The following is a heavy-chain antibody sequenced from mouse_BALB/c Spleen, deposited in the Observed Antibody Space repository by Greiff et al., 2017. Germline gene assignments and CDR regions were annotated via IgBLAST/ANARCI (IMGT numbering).Heavy chain of an antibody. CDR1: GYTFTNYW. Sequence: VQLQQSGAELVRPGTSVKISCKASGYTFTNYWLGWVKQRPGHGLEWIGDIYPGGGYTNYNEKFKGKATLTADTSSSTAYMQLSSLTSEDSAVYFCARQGGYDGVDYWGQGTTLTVSS. D-gene: IGHD2-2*01. J-gene: IGHJ2*01. V-gene: IGHV1-63*02. CDR3: ARQGGYDGVDY. CDR2: IYPGGGYT.